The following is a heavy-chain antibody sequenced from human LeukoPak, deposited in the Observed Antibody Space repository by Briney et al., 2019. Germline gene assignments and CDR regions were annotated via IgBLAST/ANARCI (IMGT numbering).Heavy chain of an antibody. J-gene: IGHJ3*02. CDR1: GFTFSSYG. D-gene: IGHD2-15*01. V-gene: IGHV3-30*03. Sequence: GGSLRLSCAASGFTFSSYGMHWVRQAPGKGLEWVAVISYDGSNKYYADSVKGRFTISRDNSKNTLYLQMNSLRAEDTAVYYCHVVAAAHDVFDIWGQGTMVTVSS. CDR3: HVVAAAHDVFDI. CDR2: ISYDGSNK.